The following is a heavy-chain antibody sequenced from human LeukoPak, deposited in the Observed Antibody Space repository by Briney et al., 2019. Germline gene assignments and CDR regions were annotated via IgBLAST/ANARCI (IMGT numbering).Heavy chain of an antibody. V-gene: IGHV4-59*01. Sequence: SETLSLTCTVSGGSISSYYWSWIRQPPGKGLEWIGYIYYSGSTNYNPSLRSRVTISVDTSKNQFSLKLSSVTAADTAVYYCARGGVRSYGSNWFDPWGQGTLVTVSS. D-gene: IGHD5-18*01. CDR1: GGSISSYY. J-gene: IGHJ5*02. CDR2: IYYSGST. CDR3: ARGGVRSYGSNWFDP.